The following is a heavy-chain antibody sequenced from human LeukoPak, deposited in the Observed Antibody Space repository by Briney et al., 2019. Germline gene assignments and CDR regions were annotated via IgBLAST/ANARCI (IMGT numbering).Heavy chain of an antibody. CDR2: IYYSGST. J-gene: IGHJ4*02. CDR1: GGSIGSYY. V-gene: IGHV4-59*01. D-gene: IGHD4-17*01. Sequence: SETLSLTCTVSGGSIGSYYWSWIRQPPGKGLEWIGYIYYSGSTNYNPSLKSRVTISVDTSKNQFSLKLSSVTAADTAVYYCARSRSDYGDYYFDYWGQGTLVTVSS. CDR3: ARSRSDYGDYYFDY.